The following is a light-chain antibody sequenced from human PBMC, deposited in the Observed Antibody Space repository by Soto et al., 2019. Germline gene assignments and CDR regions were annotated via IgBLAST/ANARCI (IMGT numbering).Light chain of an antibody. V-gene: IGLV1-47*01. Sequence: QSVLAQPPSASGAPGQRVTISCSGRLANIGDNYVYWYQQLPETAPKLLIYRGSERPSGVPDRFSGSKSGTSASLAISGLRPEDEADYYCASWDDDLSSVVFGGGTKVTVL. CDR1: LANIGDNY. CDR2: RGS. J-gene: IGLJ2*01. CDR3: ASWDDDLSSVV.